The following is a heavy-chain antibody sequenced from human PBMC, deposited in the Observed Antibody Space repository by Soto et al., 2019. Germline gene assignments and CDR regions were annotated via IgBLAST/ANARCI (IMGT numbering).Heavy chain of an antibody. D-gene: IGHD3-10*01. J-gene: IGHJ3*02. CDR2: IYYSGST. Sequence: SETLSLTCSVSGGSISSSSYYWGWIRQPPGKGLEWIGTIYYSGSTYYNPSLKSRVTISVDTSKNQFSLKLSSVTAADTAVYFCARRYGGAFDIWGQGTMVT. CDR3: ARRYGGAFDI. V-gene: IGHV4-39*01. CDR1: GGSISSSSYY.